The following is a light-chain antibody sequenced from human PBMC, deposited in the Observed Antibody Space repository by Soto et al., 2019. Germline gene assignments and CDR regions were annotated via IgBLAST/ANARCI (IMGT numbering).Light chain of an antibody. CDR1: QSVSGSY. V-gene: IGKV3D-20*02. CDR3: QQRSNWRIT. Sequence: EIVLTQSPGTLSLSPGERITLSCRASQSVSGSYLAWYQQRPGQAPRLLIYGASSRATGIPDRFSGSGSGTDFTLSISRLEPEDFAVYYCQQRSNWRITFGQGTRLEN. J-gene: IGKJ5*01. CDR2: GAS.